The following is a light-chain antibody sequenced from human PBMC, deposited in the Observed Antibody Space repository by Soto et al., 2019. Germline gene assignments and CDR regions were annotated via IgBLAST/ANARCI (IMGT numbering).Light chain of an antibody. J-gene: IGKJ5*01. CDR3: QQYGSSLSIT. CDR2: RTS. Sequence: EIVLTQSPGHLCLYPGERASLXCRATQSPGSPYRAWYQQKPGQDPRLLXXRTSTRATGIPDRFSGSGSGTDFTLTISRLEPEDFAVYYCQQYGSSLSITFGQGTRLEIK. V-gene: IGKV3-20*01. CDR1: QSPGSPY.